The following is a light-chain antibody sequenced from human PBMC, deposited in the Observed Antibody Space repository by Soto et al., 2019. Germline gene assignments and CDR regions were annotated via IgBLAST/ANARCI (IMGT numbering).Light chain of an antibody. CDR2: GAS. Sequence: EIVLTQSPGTLSLSPGERATLSCRASQRVSSNYLAWYQQKPGQAPRLLIYGASSRATGIPDRFSGSGSGTDLTLTISRLEPEDFAVYYCQHYGRSAYTFGQGTTLEIK. CDR3: QHYGRSAYT. V-gene: IGKV3-20*01. CDR1: QRVSSNY. J-gene: IGKJ2*01.